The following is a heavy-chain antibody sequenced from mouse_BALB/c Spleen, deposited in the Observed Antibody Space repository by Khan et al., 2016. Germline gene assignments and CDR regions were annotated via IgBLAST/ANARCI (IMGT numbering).Heavy chain of an antibody. D-gene: IGHD1-1*01. Sequence: VQLQQSGPELVKPGASVKVSCKGSGYAFTTYNMYWVKQSHGKSLEWIGDIDPYNGVSSYNQKFKDKATLTVDESSSTAYMHLNSLTSEDSAVYECARWDCIYVPFDYWGQGTLVTVS. CDR2: IDPYNGVS. CDR3: ARWDCIYVPFDY. J-gene: IGHJ3*01. V-gene: IGHV1S135*01. CDR1: GYAFTTYN.